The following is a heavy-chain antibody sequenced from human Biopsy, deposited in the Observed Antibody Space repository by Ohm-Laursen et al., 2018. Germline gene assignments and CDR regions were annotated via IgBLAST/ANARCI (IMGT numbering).Heavy chain of an antibody. V-gene: IGHV3-23*01. D-gene: IGHD1-7*01. CDR3: AKVPREELSYYYSMDV. Sequence: SLRLSCAASGISFSRSAMNWVRQAPGKGLEWVSGITASGSTTYYADSVKGRFTISRDNSNNTLYLQMNSLRDDDKAVYYCAKVPREELSYYYSMDVWGQGTTVTVSS. J-gene: IGHJ6*02. CDR1: GISFSRSA. CDR2: ITASGSTT.